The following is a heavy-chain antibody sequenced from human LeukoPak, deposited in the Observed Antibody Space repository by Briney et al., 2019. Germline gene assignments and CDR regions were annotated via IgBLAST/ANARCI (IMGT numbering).Heavy chain of an antibody. Sequence: SETLSLTCTVSGGSISSYYWSWIRQPPGKGLEWIGYIYYSGSTNYNPSLKSRATISVDTSKNQFSLKLSSVTAADTAVYYCARDGDPGNWFDPWGQGTLVTVSS. CDR1: GGSISSYY. CDR2: IYYSGST. D-gene: IGHD7-27*01. CDR3: ARDGDPGNWFDP. V-gene: IGHV4-59*12. J-gene: IGHJ5*02.